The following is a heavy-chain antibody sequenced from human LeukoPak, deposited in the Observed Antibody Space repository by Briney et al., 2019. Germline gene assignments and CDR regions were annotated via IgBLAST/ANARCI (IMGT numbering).Heavy chain of an antibody. CDR2: INHSGST. CDR3: ARGRYYYDSSGYYPDY. V-gene: IGHV4-34*01. Sequence: PSETLSLTCAVYGGSFSGYYWSSIRQPPGKVLEWIGEINHSGSTNYNPSLKSRVTISVDTSKNQFSLKLSSVTAADTAVYYCARGRYYYDSSGYYPDYWGQGTLVTVSS. D-gene: IGHD3-22*01. J-gene: IGHJ4*02. CDR1: GGSFSGYY.